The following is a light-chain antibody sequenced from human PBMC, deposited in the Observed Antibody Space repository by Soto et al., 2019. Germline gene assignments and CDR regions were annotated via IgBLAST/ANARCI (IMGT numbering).Light chain of an antibody. V-gene: IGLV2-14*01. Sequence: QSVLTQPASVSGSPGQSITISCTGTGSDVGGYDYVSWYQHHPGKAPKVMIYEVSNRPSGVSNRFSGSKSGNTASLTISGLQAEDEADYYCSSYTSSSTLNYVFGTGTKVTVL. CDR2: EVS. CDR3: SSYTSSSTLNYV. J-gene: IGLJ1*01. CDR1: GSDVGGYDY.